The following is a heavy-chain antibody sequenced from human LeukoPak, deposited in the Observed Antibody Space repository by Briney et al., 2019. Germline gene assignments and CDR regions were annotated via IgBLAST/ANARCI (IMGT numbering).Heavy chain of an antibody. J-gene: IGHJ5*02. D-gene: IGHD6-6*01. CDR1: GFTFSSYA. V-gene: IGHV3-23*01. Sequence: PGGSLRLSCAASGFTFSSYAMSWVRQAPGKGLEWVSAISGSGGSTYYADSVKGRFTISRDNSRNTLYLQMNSLRAEDTAVYYCAKDKYSSSSGWFDPWGQGTLVTVSS. CDR2: ISGSGGST. CDR3: AKDKYSSSSGWFDP.